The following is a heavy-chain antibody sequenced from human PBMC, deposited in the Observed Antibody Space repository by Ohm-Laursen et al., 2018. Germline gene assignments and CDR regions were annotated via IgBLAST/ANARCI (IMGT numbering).Heavy chain of an antibody. CDR2: ISWNSGSI. Sequence: SLRLSCSASGFTFDDYAMHWVRQAPGKGLEWVSGISWNSGSIGYADSVKGRFTISRDNAKNSLYLQMNSLRAEDTAVYYCARELAVADSFDYWGQGTLVTVSS. CDR3: ARELAVADSFDY. V-gene: IGHV3-9*01. J-gene: IGHJ4*02. CDR1: GFTFDDYA. D-gene: IGHD6-19*01.